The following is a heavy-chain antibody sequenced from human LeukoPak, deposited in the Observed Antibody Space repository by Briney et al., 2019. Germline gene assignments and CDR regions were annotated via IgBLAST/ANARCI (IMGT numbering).Heavy chain of an antibody. CDR3: ASTWYSSGWADY. J-gene: IGHJ4*02. V-gene: IGHV4-39*07. CDR1: GDSISTSNSY. Sequence: SETLSLTCTVSGDSISTSNSYWGWIRQPPGKGLEWIGSIYYSGNTYYNASLKSRVTMSVDTSKNQFSLKLSSVTAADTAVYYCASTWYSSGWADYWGQGTLVTVSS. CDR2: IYYSGNT. D-gene: IGHD6-19*01.